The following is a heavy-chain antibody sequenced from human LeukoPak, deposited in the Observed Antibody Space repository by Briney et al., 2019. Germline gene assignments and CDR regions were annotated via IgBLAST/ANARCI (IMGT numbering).Heavy chain of an antibody. CDR3: ARHPFSAPFDY. Sequence: SETLSLTCTVSGGSMINYYWSWLRLTPGKGLEWIAYAYHTGHTHYNPSLKSRATISLDTSKNQVSLKVNSVTAADTAVYYCARHPFSAPFDYWGQGTLVTVSS. V-gene: IGHV4-59*08. CDR1: GGSMINYY. D-gene: IGHD6-19*01. J-gene: IGHJ4*02. CDR2: AYHTGHT.